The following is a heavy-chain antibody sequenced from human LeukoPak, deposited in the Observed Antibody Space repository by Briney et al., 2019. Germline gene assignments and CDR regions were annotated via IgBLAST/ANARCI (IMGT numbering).Heavy chain of an antibody. CDR3: ARGKSSGYYSSLDY. CDR1: GGTFSSYA. V-gene: IGHV1-69*13. J-gene: IGHJ4*02. CDR2: IIPIFGTA. Sequence: EASVKVSCKASGGTFSSYAISWVRQAPGQGLEWMGGIIPIFGTANYAQKFQGRVTITADESTSTAYMELSSLRSEDTAVYYCARGKSSGYYSSLDYWGQGTLVAVSS. D-gene: IGHD3-22*01.